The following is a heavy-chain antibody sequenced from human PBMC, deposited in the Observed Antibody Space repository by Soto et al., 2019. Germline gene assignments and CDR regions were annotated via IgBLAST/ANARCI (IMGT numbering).Heavy chain of an antibody. J-gene: IGHJ4*02. CDR3: AIHGYSSSWYNDY. CDR2: MNPNSGNT. V-gene: IGHV1-8*01. Sequence: QVQLVQSGAEVKKPGASVKVSCKASGYTFTSYDINWVRQATGQGLEWMGWMNPNSGNTGYAQKFQGRVTMTRTTSLSTAYMELSSLRSEDTAVDYCAIHGYSSSWYNDYWGQGTLVTVSS. CDR1: GYTFTSYD. D-gene: IGHD6-13*01.